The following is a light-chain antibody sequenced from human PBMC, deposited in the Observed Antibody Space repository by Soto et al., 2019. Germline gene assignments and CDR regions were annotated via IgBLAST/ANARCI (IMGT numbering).Light chain of an antibody. J-gene: IGLJ3*02. CDR3: VLYMGSGISV. Sequence: QAVVTQEPSFSVSPGGTVTLTCGLNSGSVSTSYYPSWYQQTPGQAPRTLIYNTNTRSSGVPDRFSGSILGNKAALTITGVQADDESDFYCVLYMGSGISVFGGGTKLTVL. CDR1: SGSVSTSYY. CDR2: NTN. V-gene: IGLV8-61*01.